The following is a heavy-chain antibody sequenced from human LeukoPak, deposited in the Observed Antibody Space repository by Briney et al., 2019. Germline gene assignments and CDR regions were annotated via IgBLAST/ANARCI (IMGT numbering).Heavy chain of an antibody. CDR3: ARVQEVYDSSSYYYYFDY. CDR2: INPSSGST. J-gene: IGHJ4*02. V-gene: IGHV1-46*01. CDR1: GYTFTGYY. D-gene: IGHD3-22*01. Sequence: ASVKVSCKASGYTFTGYYIHWVRQAPGQGLEWMGIINPSSGSTSYAQKFQGRVTMTRDTSTSTVYMELSSLRSEDTAVYYCARVQEVYDSSSYYYYFDYWGQGTLVTVSS.